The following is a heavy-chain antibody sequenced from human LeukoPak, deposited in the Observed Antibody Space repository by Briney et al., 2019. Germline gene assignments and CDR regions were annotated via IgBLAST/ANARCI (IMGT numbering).Heavy chain of an antibody. J-gene: IGHJ4*02. V-gene: IGHV4-4*07. D-gene: IGHD1-7*01. Sequence: SETLSLTCTVSGDSFSSYFWSWIRQPAGKGLEWIGRMYTSGITNSNPSLKSRGTMSVDTSKNQFSLKLTSVTAADTAVYYCAREITGTRGVDYWGQGILVTVSS. CDR1: GDSFSSYF. CDR3: AREITGTRGVDY. CDR2: MYTSGIT.